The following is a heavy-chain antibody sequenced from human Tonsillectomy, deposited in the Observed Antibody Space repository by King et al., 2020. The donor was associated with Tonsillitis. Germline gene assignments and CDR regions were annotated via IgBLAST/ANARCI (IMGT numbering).Heavy chain of an antibody. D-gene: IGHD2/OR15-2a*01. CDR2: ISSRSSDK. V-gene: IGHV3-21*01. CDR3: AGPLGMTCYDCAMDV. CDR1: GFMFINYN. Sequence: VQLVESGGGLVKPGGSLRISCAASGFMFINYNMNWVRQAPGKGLEWVAVISSRSSDKYYADSVKGRFTISRDNAKKSLYLQIDTPSDEDTAVYYCAGPLGMTCYDCAMDVWGQGTTVTVSS. J-gene: IGHJ6*02.